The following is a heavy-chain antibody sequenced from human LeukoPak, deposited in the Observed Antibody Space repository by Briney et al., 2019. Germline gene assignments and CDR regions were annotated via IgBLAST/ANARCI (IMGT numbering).Heavy chain of an antibody. J-gene: IGHJ5*02. V-gene: IGHV4-59*02. D-gene: IGHD6-13*01. CDR3: AREGIAAAGTGNWFDP. CDR2: IYYSGST. Sequence: SETLSLTCIVSGDSVSGYYWSWIRQPPGKGLEWIGYIYYSGSTNYNPSLKSRVTISVDTSKNQFSLKLSSVTAADTAVYYCAREGIAAAGTGNWFDPWGQGTLVTVSS. CDR1: GDSVSGYY.